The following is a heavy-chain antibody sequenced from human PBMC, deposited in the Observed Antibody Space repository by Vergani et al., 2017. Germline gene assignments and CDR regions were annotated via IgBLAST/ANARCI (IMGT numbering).Heavy chain of an antibody. Sequence: QLQLQQSGPGLVKPSETLFLTCTVSADSISSGSYYWGWIRQPPGKSLEWIGSIYYSGLTYYNPSLKSRVAISVDTSKNQFSLKVTSVTAAGTAVYFCARQRPGSGWSPGDFDDWGQGILVTVSS. D-gene: IGHD6-19*01. V-gene: IGHV4-39*01. CDR1: ADSISSGSYY. J-gene: IGHJ4*02. CDR3: ARQRPGSGWSPGDFDD. CDR2: IYYSGLT.